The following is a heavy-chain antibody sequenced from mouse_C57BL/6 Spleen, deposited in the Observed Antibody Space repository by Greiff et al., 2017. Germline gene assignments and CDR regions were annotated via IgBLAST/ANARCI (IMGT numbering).Heavy chain of an antibody. J-gene: IGHJ3*01. V-gene: IGHV1-64*01. CDR2: IHPNSGST. CDR1: GYTFTSYW. D-gene: IGHD1-1*01. CDR3: ARDPDYYGSSWAWFAY. Sequence: QVQLQQSGAELVKPGASVKLSCKASGYTFTSYWMHWVKQRPGQGLEWIGMIHPNSGSTNYNEKFKSKATLTVDKSSSTAYMQLGSLTSEDAAVYYCARDPDYYGSSWAWFAYWGQGTLVTVSA.